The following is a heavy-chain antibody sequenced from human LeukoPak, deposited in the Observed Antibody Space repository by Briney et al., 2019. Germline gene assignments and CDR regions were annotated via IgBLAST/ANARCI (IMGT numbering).Heavy chain of an antibody. CDR2: IYYSGST. J-gene: IGHJ4*02. Sequence: SETLSLTYTVSGGSISSYYWSWIRQPPGKGLEWIGYIYYSGSTNYNPSLKSRVTISVDTSKNQFSLKLSSVTAADTAVYYCARDIIARAARYFDYWGQGTLVTVSS. CDR3: ARDIIARAARYFDY. D-gene: IGHD6-6*01. CDR1: GGSISSYY. V-gene: IGHV4-59*01.